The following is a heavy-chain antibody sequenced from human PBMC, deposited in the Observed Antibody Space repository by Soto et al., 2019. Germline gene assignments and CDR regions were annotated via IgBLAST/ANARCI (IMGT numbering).Heavy chain of an antibody. Sequence: PGGSLRLSCAASGFIFSHYTMNWVRQPPGKGLEWVAAISGNSNYIYYTDSVRGRFTISRDNAKDSLYLQLSSLRVEDTAVYFCASDSSGPYWGQGTLVTVS. V-gene: IGHV3-21*01. D-gene: IGHD6-19*01. J-gene: IGHJ4*02. CDR2: ISGNSNYI. CDR3: ASDSSGPY. CDR1: GFIFSHYT.